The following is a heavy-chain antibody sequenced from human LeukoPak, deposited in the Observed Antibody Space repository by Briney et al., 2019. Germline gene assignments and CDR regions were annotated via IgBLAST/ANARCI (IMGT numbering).Heavy chain of an antibody. CDR3: ARDVVPCSSTSCHPGFYYGMDV. CDR1: GGSISSSSYY. CDR2: IYYSGST. D-gene: IGHD2-2*01. V-gene: IGHV4-39*07. J-gene: IGHJ6*02. Sequence: SETLSLTCTVSGGSISSSSYYWGWIRQPPGKGLEWIGSIYYSGSTYYNPSLKSRVTISIDTSKNQFSLKLSSVTAADTAVYYCARDVVPCSSTSCHPGFYYGMDVWGQGTTVTVSS.